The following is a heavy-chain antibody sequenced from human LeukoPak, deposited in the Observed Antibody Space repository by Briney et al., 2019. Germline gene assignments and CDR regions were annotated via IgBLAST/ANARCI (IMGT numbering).Heavy chain of an antibody. CDR2: VYYTGNT. J-gene: IGHJ5*02. Sequence: SETLSLTCAVSGFSLTSGYYWAWIRQSPGKALEWIGNVYYTGNTHYSPSLKSRVIISADTSKNEVSLNLTSVTAADTAVYYCARVSAAAIDPWGQGTLVTVSS. V-gene: IGHV4-38-2*01. CDR1: GFSLTSGYY. D-gene: IGHD6-13*01. CDR3: ARVSAAAIDP.